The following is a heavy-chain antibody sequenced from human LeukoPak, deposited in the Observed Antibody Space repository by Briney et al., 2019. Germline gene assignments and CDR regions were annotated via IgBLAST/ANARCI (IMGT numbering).Heavy chain of an antibody. J-gene: IGHJ4*02. CDR3: AIGQYDSSGYPLALDY. V-gene: IGHV3-21*01. Sequence: GESLKISCAASGFTFSSYSMNWVRQAPGKGLEWVSSISSSSSYIYYADSVKGRFTISRDNAKNSLYLQMNSLRAEDTAVYYCAIGQYDSSGYPLALDYWGQGTLVTVSS. D-gene: IGHD3-22*01. CDR1: GFTFSSYS. CDR2: ISSSSSYI.